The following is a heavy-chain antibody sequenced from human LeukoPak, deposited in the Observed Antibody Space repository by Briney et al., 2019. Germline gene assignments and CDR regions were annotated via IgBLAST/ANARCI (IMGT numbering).Heavy chain of an antibody. D-gene: IGHD3-10*01. CDR3: ARDFLSFGESSVG. V-gene: IGHV3-23*01. Sequence: GGSLRLSCAASGFSFYRYSMNWVRQAPGRGLEWVSTICGNGYSTCYAHPVKGRFTISRDNSNKPLYLQMNALRADDAALYYCARDFLSFGESSVGWGQGSRLSVS. CDR1: GFSFYRYS. J-gene: IGHJ4*02. CDR2: ICGNGYST.